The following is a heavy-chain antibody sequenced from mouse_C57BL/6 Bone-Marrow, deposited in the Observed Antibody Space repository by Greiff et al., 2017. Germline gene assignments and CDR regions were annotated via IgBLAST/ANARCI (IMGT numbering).Heavy chain of an antibody. CDR2: IYPGDGDT. Sequence: QVQLQHSGPELVKPGASVKISCKASGYAFSSSWMNWVKQRPGKGLEWIGRIYPGDGDTNYNGKFKGKATLTADKSSSTAYMQLSSLTSEDSAVYFCARSATVDYWGQGTTLTVSS. D-gene: IGHD1-1*01. J-gene: IGHJ2*01. V-gene: IGHV1-82*01. CDR3: ARSATVDY. CDR1: GYAFSSSW.